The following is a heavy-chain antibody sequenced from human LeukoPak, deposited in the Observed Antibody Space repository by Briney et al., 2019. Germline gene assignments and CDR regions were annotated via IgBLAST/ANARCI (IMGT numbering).Heavy chain of an antibody. D-gene: IGHD6-13*01. J-gene: IGHJ4*02. CDR1: GLTFSSYF. Sequence: GGSLRLSCAASGLTFSSYFMSWVRQAPGKGLEWVSAISGGGGSTYYADSVKGRFTISRDNSKNTLYLQMNSLRAEDTAVYYCAKPYSSSWYFPFDYWGQGTLVTVSS. CDR2: ISGGGGST. CDR3: AKPYSSSWYFPFDY. V-gene: IGHV3-23*01.